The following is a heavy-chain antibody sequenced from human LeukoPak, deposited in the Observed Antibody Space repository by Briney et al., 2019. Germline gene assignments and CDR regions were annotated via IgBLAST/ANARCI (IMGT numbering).Heavy chain of an antibody. CDR1: GGSISSSNYY. Sequence: ASETLSLTCTVSGGSISSSNYYWGGIRQPPGKGLVWIGSIYYTGSTYYNPSLKSRVTISVDTSKNQFSLKLSSVTAADTAVYYCARRGNRNWFDPWGQGTLVTVSS. D-gene: IGHD1-14*01. V-gene: IGHV4-39*01. CDR2: IYYTGST. CDR3: ARRGNRNWFDP. J-gene: IGHJ5*02.